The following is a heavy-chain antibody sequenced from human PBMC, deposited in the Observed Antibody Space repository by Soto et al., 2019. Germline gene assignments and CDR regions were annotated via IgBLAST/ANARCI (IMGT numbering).Heavy chain of an antibody. D-gene: IGHD1-26*01. Sequence: GESLKISCKGSGYSFTSYWIGWVRQMPGKGLEWKGIIYPGDSETRYTPSFQGQVTISADKSISTAYLQWSSLKASDTAMYYCARSEWELYPNWFDPWGQGTLVTSPQ. CDR3: ARSEWELYPNWFDP. V-gene: IGHV5-51*01. J-gene: IGHJ5*02. CDR2: IYPGDSET. CDR1: GYSFTSYW.